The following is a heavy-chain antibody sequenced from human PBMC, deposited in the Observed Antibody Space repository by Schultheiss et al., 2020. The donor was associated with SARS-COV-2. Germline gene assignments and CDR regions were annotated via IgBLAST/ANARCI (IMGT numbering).Heavy chain of an antibody. J-gene: IGHJ4*02. Sequence: SETLSLTCTVAGGSITTYYWSWIRQPPGKGLEWIGNIYYTGNTNYNPSLKSRVTISVDTSKNQFSLKLSSVTAADTAVYYCARQGVVTSPFDYWGQGTLVTVSS. CDR1: GGSITTYY. CDR3: ARQGVVTSPFDY. D-gene: IGHD3-3*01. CDR2: IYYTGNT. V-gene: IGHV4-59*08.